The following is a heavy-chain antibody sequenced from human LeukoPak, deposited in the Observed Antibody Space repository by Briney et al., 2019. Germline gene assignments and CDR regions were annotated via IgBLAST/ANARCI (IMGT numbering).Heavy chain of an antibody. D-gene: IGHD6-19*01. CDR3: ARDYTSSGWSYYFDY. CDR1: GGTFSSYA. J-gene: IGHJ4*02. V-gene: IGHV1-69*13. Sequence: SVKVSCKASGGTFSSYAIRWVRQAPGQGLEWMGGVIPICGTTNYEQYFQGRVTITVDESTSTAYMELSSVRSEDTAVYYCARDYTSSGWSYYFDYWGQGTLVTVSS. CDR2: VIPICGTT.